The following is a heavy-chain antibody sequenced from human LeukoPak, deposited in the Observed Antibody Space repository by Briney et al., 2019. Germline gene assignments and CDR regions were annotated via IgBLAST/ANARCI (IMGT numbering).Heavy chain of an antibody. J-gene: IGHJ4*01. D-gene: IGHD3-22*01. CDR1: GFTFSSYV. CDR3: AKPPFSDSSGFAN. CDR2: ISGSGGTT. Sequence: GGSLRLSCAASGFTFSSYVMSWVRQAPGKGLEWVSAISGSGGTTYYADSVKGRFTISRDNSKNTLFLQMNSLRAEDTAVYYCAKPPFSDSSGFANWGHGTLVTVSS. V-gene: IGHV3-23*01.